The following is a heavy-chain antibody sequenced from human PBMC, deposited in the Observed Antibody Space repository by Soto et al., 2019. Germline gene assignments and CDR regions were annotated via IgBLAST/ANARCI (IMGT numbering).Heavy chain of an antibody. V-gene: IGHV2-26*01. CDR1: GFSLSNAKMG. D-gene: IGHD6-13*01. Sequence: SGPTLVNPTATLTLTCTFSGFSLSNAKMGVSWIRQPPGKALEWLAHIFSTDEKSYSASLKSRLTTSKDTSKSQVVLTMTNMDPVDTATYYCARLYSGSFGRRFDPWGQGTLVTVSS. CDR3: ARLYSGSFGRRFDP. J-gene: IGHJ5*02. CDR2: IFSTDEK.